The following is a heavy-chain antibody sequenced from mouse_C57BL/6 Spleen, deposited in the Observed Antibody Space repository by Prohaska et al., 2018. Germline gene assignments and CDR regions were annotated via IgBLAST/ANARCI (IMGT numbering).Heavy chain of an antibody. Sequence: HWVKQTPVHGLEWIGAIDPETGGTAYNQKFKGKAILTADKSSSTAYMELRSLTSEDSAVYYCTTITPFAYWGQGTLVTVSA. J-gene: IGHJ3*01. CDR2: IDPETGGT. CDR3: TTITPFAY. D-gene: IGHD1-2*01. V-gene: IGHV1-15*01.